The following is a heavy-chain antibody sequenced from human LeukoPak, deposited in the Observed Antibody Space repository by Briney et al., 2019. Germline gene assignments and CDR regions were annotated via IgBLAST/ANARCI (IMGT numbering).Heavy chain of an antibody. D-gene: IGHD6-6*01. CDR1: GGSFSGYY. V-gene: IGHV4-34*01. CDR3: ARSSSSRIFDY. J-gene: IGHJ4*02. CDR2: INHSGST. Sequence: PSETLSLTCAVYGGSFSGYYWSWIRQPPGKGLEWIGEINHSGSTNYNPSLKSRVTISVDTSKNQFSLKLSSVTAAGTAVYYCARSSSSRIFDYWGQGTLVTVSS.